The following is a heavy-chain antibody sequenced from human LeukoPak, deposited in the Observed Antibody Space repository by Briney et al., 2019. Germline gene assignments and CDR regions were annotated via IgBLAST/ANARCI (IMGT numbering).Heavy chain of an antibody. D-gene: IGHD3-10*01. J-gene: IGHJ4*02. CDR2: ICAYNGNT. Sequence: ASVKVSCKASGYTFTTYGISWVRQAPGQGLERMGWICAYNGNTNYAQKLQGRVTMTTDTSTSTAYMELRSLRSDDTAVYYCAVDYGSGSYYNPLDYWGQGTLVTVSS. CDR1: GYTFTTYG. CDR3: AVDYGSGSYYNPLDY. V-gene: IGHV1-18*01.